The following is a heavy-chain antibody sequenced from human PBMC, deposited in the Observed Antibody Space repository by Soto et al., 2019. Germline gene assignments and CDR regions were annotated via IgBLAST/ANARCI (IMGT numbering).Heavy chain of an antibody. D-gene: IGHD3-22*01. CDR3: TTDHPYNYDSSCYDH. J-gene: IGHJ4*02. V-gene: IGHV3-15*07. CDR1: GFIFSNAW. CDR2: IKSKTDGGTR. Sequence: GGSLRHSCAGSGFIFSNAWINWVRQAPGKGLEWVGHIKSKTDGGTRDYAAPVKGRFTISRDDSKNTVFLQMNSLKTEDTAVYYCTTDHPYNYDSSCYDHWGQGTLVTVSS.